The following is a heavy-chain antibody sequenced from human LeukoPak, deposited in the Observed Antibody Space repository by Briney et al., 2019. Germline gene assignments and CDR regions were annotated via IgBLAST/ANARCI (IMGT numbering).Heavy chain of an antibody. Sequence: GGSLRLSCAASGFTFSSYAMHWVRQAPGKGLEWVAVIWYDGSNKYYADSVKGRFTISRDNSKNTLYLQMNSLRAEDTAVYYCARDTRTYYDFWSGPSYYFDYWGQGTLVTVSS. CDR2: IWYDGSNK. CDR1: GFTFSSYA. D-gene: IGHD3-3*01. CDR3: ARDTRTYYDFWSGPSYYFDY. V-gene: IGHV3-33*08. J-gene: IGHJ4*02.